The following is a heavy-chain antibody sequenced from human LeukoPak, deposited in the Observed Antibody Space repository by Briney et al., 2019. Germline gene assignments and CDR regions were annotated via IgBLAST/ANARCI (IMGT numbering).Heavy chain of an antibody. V-gene: IGHV3-33*08. CDR3: ARDLYSGSYCVDY. Sequence: GGSLRLSCAASGFSFSIYGIHWVRQAPGKGLEWVAVIWHGGSNKYYADSVKGRFTISRDNYKNTLYLQMNSLRAEDTAVYYCARDLYSGSYCVDYWGQGTLVTVSS. CDR2: IWHGGSNK. J-gene: IGHJ4*02. CDR1: GFSFSIYG. D-gene: IGHD1-26*01.